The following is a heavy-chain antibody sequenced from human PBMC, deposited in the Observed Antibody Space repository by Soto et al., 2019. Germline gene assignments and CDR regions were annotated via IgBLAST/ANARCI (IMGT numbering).Heavy chain of an antibody. CDR3: AQFGELGY. Sequence: QVQLQQWGAGLLKPSETLSLTCAVYGGSFSGYYWSWILQPPGKWLEWIGEINHSGSTNYNPSLKSRVTISVETSKNQCSLKLSSVTAADTAVYYCAQFGELGYWGQGTLVTVSS. J-gene: IGHJ4*02. V-gene: IGHV4-34*01. CDR2: INHSGST. D-gene: IGHD3-10*01. CDR1: GGSFSGYY.